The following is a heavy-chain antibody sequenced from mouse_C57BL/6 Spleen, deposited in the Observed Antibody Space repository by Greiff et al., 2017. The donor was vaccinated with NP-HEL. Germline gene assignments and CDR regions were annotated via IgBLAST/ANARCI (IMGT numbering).Heavy chain of an antibody. V-gene: IGHV1-26*01. CDR3: ARYPYDGSSYGAMDY. CDR1: GYTFTDYY. Sequence: EVQLQQSGPELVKPGASVKISCKASGYTFTDYYMNWVKQSHGKSLEWIGDINPNNGGTSYNQKFKGKATLTVDKSSSTAYLELRSLTSADSAVYYCARYPYDGSSYGAMDYWGQGTSVTVSS. J-gene: IGHJ4*01. CDR2: INPNNGGT. D-gene: IGHD1-1*01.